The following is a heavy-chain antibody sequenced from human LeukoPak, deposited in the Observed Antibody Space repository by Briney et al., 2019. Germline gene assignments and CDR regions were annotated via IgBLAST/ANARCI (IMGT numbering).Heavy chain of an antibody. CDR1: GFTFSSYA. J-gene: IGHJ4*02. D-gene: IGHD6-19*01. Sequence: TGGSLRLSCAASGFTFSSYAMHWVRQAPGKGLEWVAVISYDGSNKYYADSVKGRFTISRDNSKSTLYLQMNSLRAEDTAVYYCARDPPVAGRYYFDYWGQGTLVTVSS. CDR2: ISYDGSNK. V-gene: IGHV3-30-3*01. CDR3: ARDPPVAGRYYFDY.